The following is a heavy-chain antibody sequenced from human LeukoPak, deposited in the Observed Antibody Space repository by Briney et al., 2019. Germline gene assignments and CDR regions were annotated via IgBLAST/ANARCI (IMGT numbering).Heavy chain of an antibody. V-gene: IGHV1-2*06. Sequence: ASVKVSCKASGFTFTSHDYNWVRQAPGQGLEWMGRINPDSGGTNYAQKFRGRVTMTSDTSISTTYMELSSLRSDDTAVYYCARVDNTMIALYYFDYWGQGTLVTVSS. CDR2: INPDSGGT. J-gene: IGHJ4*02. CDR3: ARVDNTMIALYYFDY. D-gene: IGHD3-22*01. CDR1: GFTFTSHD.